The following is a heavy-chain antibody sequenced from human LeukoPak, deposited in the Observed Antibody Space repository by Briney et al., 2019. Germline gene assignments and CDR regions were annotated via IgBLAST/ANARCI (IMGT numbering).Heavy chain of an antibody. V-gene: IGHV3-64*01. CDR1: GFTFSSYA. D-gene: IGHD3-3*01. CDR3: ARDPRLTIFGVVHPYYFDY. Sequence: GGSLRLSFAASGFTFSSYAMHWVRQAPGKGLEYVSAISSNGGSTYYANSVKGRFTISRDNSKNTLYLQMGSLRAEDMAVYYCARDPRLTIFGVVHPYYFDYWGQGTLVTVSS. CDR2: ISSNGGST. J-gene: IGHJ4*02.